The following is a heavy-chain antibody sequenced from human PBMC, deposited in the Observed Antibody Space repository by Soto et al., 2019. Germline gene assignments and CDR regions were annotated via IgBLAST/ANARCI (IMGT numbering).Heavy chain of an antibody. J-gene: IGHJ4*02. D-gene: IGHD2-8*02. CDR3: ARDKITGLFDY. CDR1: GGSISSINDY. V-gene: IGHV4-39*02. CDR2: IYYSGSS. Sequence: SETLSLTCTVSGGSISSINDYWGWIRQPPGKGLEWIGSIYYSGSSYYNPSLKSRVTISVDTSKNQFSLKLNSVTAADTAVYYCARDKITGLFDYWGQGTLVTVSS.